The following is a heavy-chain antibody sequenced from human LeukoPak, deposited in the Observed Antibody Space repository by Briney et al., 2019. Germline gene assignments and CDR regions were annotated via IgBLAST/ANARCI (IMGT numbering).Heavy chain of an antibody. J-gene: IGHJ5*02. V-gene: IGHV3-21*01. CDR1: GFTFRSYS. CDR3: ARGLAP. Sequence: GGSLRLTCVASGFTFRSYSMNWVRQAPGKGLEWVSSISSSSRYIYYADSVKGRFTISRDNAKNALYLQMNSLRYEDTAVYHCARGLAPWGQGTLVTVSS. CDR2: ISSSSRYI.